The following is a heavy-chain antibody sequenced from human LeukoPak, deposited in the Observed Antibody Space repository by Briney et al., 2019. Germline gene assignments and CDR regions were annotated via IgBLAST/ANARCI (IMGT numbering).Heavy chain of an antibody. V-gene: IGHV3-7*01. CDR2: IKQDGSAK. J-gene: IGHJ5*02. Sequence: GGSLRLSCAASGFTFSSYWMSWVRQAPGKGLEWVANIKQDGSAKYYVDSVKGRFTISRDNAKNSLYLQMGSLRAEDTAVYYCSGFGELEGFDPWGQGTLVTVSS. D-gene: IGHD3-10*01. CDR1: GFTFSSYW. CDR3: SGFGELEGFDP.